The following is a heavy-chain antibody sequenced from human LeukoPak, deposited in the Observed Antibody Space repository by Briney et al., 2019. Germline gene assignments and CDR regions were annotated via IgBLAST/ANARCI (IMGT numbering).Heavy chain of an antibody. Sequence: SQTLSLTCTVSGGSISSGGYSWSWLRQHPGKGLEWIGYIYYSGSTYSNPSLKSRVTISVDTSKNQFSLNLSSVTAADTAVYYCARYCSSTNCYKGGFDPWGQGTLVTVSS. D-gene: IGHD2-2*02. CDR3: ARYCSSTNCYKGGFDP. CDR2: IYYSGST. CDR1: GGSISSGGYS. V-gene: IGHV4-31*03. J-gene: IGHJ5*02.